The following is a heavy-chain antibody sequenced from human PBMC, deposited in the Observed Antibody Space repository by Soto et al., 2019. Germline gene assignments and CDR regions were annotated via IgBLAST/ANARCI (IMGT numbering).Heavy chain of an antibody. CDR1: SGSFSVYY. CDR2: INHAGST. J-gene: IGHJ3*02. CDR3: ARDSTRRGACDI. Sequence: SETLSLTCAVYSGSFSVYYWNWIRQSPGKGLEWIGEINHAGSTNYNPSLKSRVTISVDTSKNQFSLKLSSVTAADTAVYFCARDSTRRGACDIWGQGTMVNVSS. D-gene: IGHD4-4*01. V-gene: IGHV4-34*01.